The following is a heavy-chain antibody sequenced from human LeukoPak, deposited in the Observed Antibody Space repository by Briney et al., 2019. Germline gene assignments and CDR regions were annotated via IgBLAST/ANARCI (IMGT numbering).Heavy chain of an antibody. CDR2: FDPEDGET. D-gene: IGHD4-11*01. CDR3: ATDTSDGYSNYYHYGMDV. Sequence: GASVKVSCKVSGYTLTELSMHWVRQAPGKGLEWMGGFDPEDGETIYAQKFQGRVTMTEDTSTDTAYMELSSLRSEDTAVYYCATDTSDGYSNYYHYGMDVWGQGTTVTVSS. V-gene: IGHV1-24*01. J-gene: IGHJ6*02. CDR1: GYTLTELS.